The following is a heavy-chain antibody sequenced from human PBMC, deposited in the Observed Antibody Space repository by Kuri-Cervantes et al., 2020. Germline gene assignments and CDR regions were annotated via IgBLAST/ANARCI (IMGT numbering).Heavy chain of an antibody. D-gene: IGHD3-22*01. CDR2: IRYDGSNK. Sequence: GGSLRLSCAASGFTFSSYGMHRVRQAPGKGLEWVAFIRYDGSNKYYADSVKGRFTISRDNAKNSLYLQMNSLRAEDTAVYYCARTASHYYDSSGNWGFVGYWGQGTLVTVSS. J-gene: IGHJ4*02. CDR3: ARTASHYYDSSGNWGFVGY. CDR1: GFTFSSYG. V-gene: IGHV3-30*02.